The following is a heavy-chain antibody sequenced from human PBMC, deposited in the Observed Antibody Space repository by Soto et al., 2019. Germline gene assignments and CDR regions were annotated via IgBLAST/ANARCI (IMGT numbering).Heavy chain of an antibody. Sequence: EVQLVESGGGLVKPGGSLRLSCAASGFTFSSYSMNWVRQAPGKGLEWVSSISSSSSYIYYEDSVKGRFTISRDNAKNTLSLQMNSLRGEDTAVYYCSIDLGVVVSNWYFDLWGRGTLVTVSS. J-gene: IGHJ2*01. CDR2: ISSSSSYI. CDR1: GFTFSSYS. V-gene: IGHV3-21*01. D-gene: IGHD2-15*01. CDR3: SIDLGVVVSNWYFDL.